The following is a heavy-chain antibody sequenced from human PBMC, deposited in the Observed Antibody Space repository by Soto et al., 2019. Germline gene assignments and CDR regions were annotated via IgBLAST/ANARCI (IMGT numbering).Heavy chain of an antibody. CDR3: AKGDSTTHGDSFDI. CDR2: IHYSGST. D-gene: IGHD6-13*01. Sequence: SETLSLTCTVSGGSINSYYWGWIRQPPGKGLEWIGYIHYSGSTNYNPSLKSRVTISIDTPKNQFSLKVNSMTAADTAVYYCAKGDSTTHGDSFDIWGQGTMVTVSS. CDR1: GGSINSYY. J-gene: IGHJ3*02. V-gene: IGHV4-59*01.